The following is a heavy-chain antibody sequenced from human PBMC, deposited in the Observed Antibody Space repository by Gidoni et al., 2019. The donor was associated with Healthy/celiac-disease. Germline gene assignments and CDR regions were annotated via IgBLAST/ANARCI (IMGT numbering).Heavy chain of an antibody. CDR3: AKVTAVAGNFDY. D-gene: IGHD6-19*01. V-gene: IGHV3-30*18. CDR1: GFTFSSYG. Sequence: QVQLVESGGGVVQPGRSLRLSCAASGFTFSSYGMHWVRQAPGKGLEWVAVISYDGSNKYYADSVKGRFTISRDNSKNTLYLQMNSLRAEDTAVYYCAKVTAVAGNFDYWGQGTLVTVSS. J-gene: IGHJ4*02. CDR2: ISYDGSNK.